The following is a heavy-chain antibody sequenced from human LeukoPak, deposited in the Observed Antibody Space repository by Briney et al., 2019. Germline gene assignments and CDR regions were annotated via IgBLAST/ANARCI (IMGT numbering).Heavy chain of an antibody. CDR1: GYTFTSYY. CDR3: VFDSSGYLSRSLPPYFDS. V-gene: IGHV1-69*05. J-gene: IGHJ4*02. D-gene: IGHD3-22*01. Sequence: SVKVSCKASGYTFTSYYMHWVRQAPGQGLEWMGGIIPIFGTAKYAQKFQGRVTLTTDESTSTAYMELSSLRSEDTAVYYCVFDSSGYLSRSLPPYFDSWGQGTLVTVSS. CDR2: IIPIFGTA.